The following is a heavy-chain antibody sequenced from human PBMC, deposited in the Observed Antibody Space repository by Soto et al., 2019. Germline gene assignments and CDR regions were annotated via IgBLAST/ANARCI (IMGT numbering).Heavy chain of an antibody. CDR1: GFTFSSYS. D-gene: IGHD6-19*01. V-gene: IGHV3-48*01. J-gene: IGHJ4*02. CDR3: AAQWLVRYFDY. Sequence: EVQLVESGGGLVQPGGSLRLSCEASGFTFSSYSMNWVRQAPGKGLEWVSYISSSSSTIYYADSVKGRFTISRDNAKNSLYLQMNSLRAEDTAVYYCAAQWLVRYFDYWGQGTLVTVSS. CDR2: ISSSSSTI.